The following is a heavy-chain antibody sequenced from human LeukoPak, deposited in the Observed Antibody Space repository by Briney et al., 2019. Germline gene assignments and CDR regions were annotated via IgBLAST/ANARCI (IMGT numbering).Heavy chain of an antibody. CDR2: ISYDGSNK. CDR3: AKEALAYCGGDCYWGDY. V-gene: IGHV3-30*18. D-gene: IGHD2-21*02. Sequence: GRSLRLSCAASGFTFSSYGMHWVRQAPGKGLEWVAVISYDGSNKYYADSVKGRFTISRDNSKNTLYLQMNSLRAEDTAVYYCAKEALAYCGGDCYWGDYWGQGTLVTVSS. J-gene: IGHJ4*02. CDR1: GFTFSSYG.